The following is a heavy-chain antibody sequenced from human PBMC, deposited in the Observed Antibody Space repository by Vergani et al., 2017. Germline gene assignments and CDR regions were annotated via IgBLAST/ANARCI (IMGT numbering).Heavy chain of an antibody. Sequence: EVQLVQSGAEVKKPGESLRISCKGSGYSFTSYWISWVRQMPGKGLEWMGRIDPSDSYTNYSPSFQGHVTISADKSISTAYLQWSSLKASDTAMYYCAIVAARHDYDYYGMDVWGQGTTVTVSS. D-gene: IGHD6-6*01. J-gene: IGHJ6*02. CDR2: IDPSDSYT. CDR1: GYSFTSYW. CDR3: AIVAARHDYDYYGMDV. V-gene: IGHV5-10-1*03.